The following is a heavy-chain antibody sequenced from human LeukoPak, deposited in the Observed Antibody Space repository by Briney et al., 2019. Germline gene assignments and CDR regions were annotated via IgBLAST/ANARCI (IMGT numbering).Heavy chain of an antibody. CDR3: SKAYCGGDCLWDFDY. CDR1: GFTFSSYA. D-gene: IGHD2-21*02. Sequence: GGSLRLSCAASGFTFSSYAMSWVRQAPGKGLEWVSAISGSGGSTYYADSVKGRFTISRDNSKNTLYLQMNSLRAEDTAVYYCSKAYCGGDCLWDFDYWGQGTLVTVSS. J-gene: IGHJ4*02. V-gene: IGHV3-23*01. CDR2: ISGSGGST.